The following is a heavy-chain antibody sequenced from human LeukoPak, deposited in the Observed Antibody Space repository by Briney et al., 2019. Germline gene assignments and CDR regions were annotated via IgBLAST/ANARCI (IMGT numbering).Heavy chain of an antibody. Sequence: SETLSLTCAVYGGSFSGYYWSWIRQPPGKGLEWIGEINHSGSTNYNPSLKSRVTISVDTSKNQCSLKLSSVTAADTAVYYCARHLPRYCSSTSCRRGDAFDIWGQGTMVTVSS. D-gene: IGHD2-2*01. CDR2: INHSGST. V-gene: IGHV4-34*01. CDR3: ARHLPRYCSSTSCRRGDAFDI. J-gene: IGHJ3*02. CDR1: GGSFSGYY.